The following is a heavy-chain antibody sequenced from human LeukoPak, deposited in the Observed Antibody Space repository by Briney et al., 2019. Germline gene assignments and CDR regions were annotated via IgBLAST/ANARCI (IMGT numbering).Heavy chain of an antibody. CDR1: GFTFSSYG. D-gene: IGHD6-13*01. V-gene: IGHV3-30*02. J-gene: IGHJ3*02. Sequence: QPGGSLRLSCAASGFTFSSYGMHWVRQAPGKGLEWVAFIRYDGSNKYYADSVKGRFTISRDNSMHTLYLQMNSLRAEDTAVYYCAKDLKVAAGNDAFDMWGQGTVVTVSS. CDR2: IRYDGSNK. CDR3: AKDLKVAAGNDAFDM.